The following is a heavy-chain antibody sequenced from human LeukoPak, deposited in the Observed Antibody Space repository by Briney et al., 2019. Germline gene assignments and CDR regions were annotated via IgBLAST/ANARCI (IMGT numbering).Heavy chain of an antibody. V-gene: IGHV3-48*04. CDR1: GFTFSSYS. J-gene: IGHJ4*02. CDR2: VSSSSSTI. D-gene: IGHD2-15*01. Sequence: GGSLKLSCAASGFTFSSYSMNWVRQATGKGLEGVSYVSSSSSTIYYAGSVKGRFTISRDNDKSSLYLQMNSLRGEDTAVYFCARVGGSWELILWGQGTLVTVS. CDR3: ARVGGSWELIL.